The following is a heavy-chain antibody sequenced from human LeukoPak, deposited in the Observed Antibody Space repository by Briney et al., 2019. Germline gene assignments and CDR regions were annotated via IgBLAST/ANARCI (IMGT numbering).Heavy chain of an antibody. D-gene: IGHD1-26*01. V-gene: IGHV3-30*02. CDR3: AKDAGGTYSQAIDY. Sequence: PGGSLRLSCATSGFTFSIYGIHWVRQAPGKGLEWVAFVRNDGFNTYYAGSVKGRFTISRDSSKNTVFLQMNNLRVEDTAVYYCAKDAGGTYSQAIDYWGQGTLVTVSS. J-gene: IGHJ4*02. CDR1: GFTFSIYG. CDR2: VRNDGFNT.